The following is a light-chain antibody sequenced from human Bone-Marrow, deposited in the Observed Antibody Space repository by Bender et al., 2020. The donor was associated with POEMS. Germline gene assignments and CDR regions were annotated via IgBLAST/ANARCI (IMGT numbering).Light chain of an antibody. CDR3: QAWDSRTAHVV. Sequence: SYELTQSPSVSVSPGQTASITCSGDKLEHIYVYWYQQKPGRSPVLVVFQDNKRPSGIPERFSAYISGDTATLTISVAQATDEADYYGQAWDSRTAHVVFGGGTKLTVL. CDR1: KLEHIY. V-gene: IGLV3-1*01. J-gene: IGLJ2*01. CDR2: QDN.